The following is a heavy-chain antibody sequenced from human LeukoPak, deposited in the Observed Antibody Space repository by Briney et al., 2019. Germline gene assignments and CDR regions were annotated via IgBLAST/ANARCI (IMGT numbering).Heavy chain of an antibody. CDR1: GFSFSSLE. CDR2: IDSTSTTI. CDR3: ASSGWKGGLAFDY. J-gene: IGHJ4*02. Sequence: GGSLRLSCATSGFSFSSLEMNWVRQAPGKGLEWVSHIDSTSTTIYYADSVKGRFTISRDNAKKSLFLQMNSLRVEDTAVYYCASSGWKGGLAFDYWGQGARVAVSS. V-gene: IGHV3-48*03. D-gene: IGHD6-19*01.